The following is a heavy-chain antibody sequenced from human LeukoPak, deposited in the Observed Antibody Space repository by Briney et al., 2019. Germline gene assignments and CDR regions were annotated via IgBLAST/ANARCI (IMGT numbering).Heavy chain of an antibody. CDR1: GFTFSSYA. CDR3: ASGKYRYGDNWFDP. Sequence: PGRSLRLSCAASGFTFSSYAMHWVRQAPGKGLEWVAVISYDGSNKYYADSVKGRFTISRDNSKNKLYLQMNSLRAEDTAVYFCASGKYRYGDNWFDPWGQGTLVTVSS. CDR2: ISYDGSNK. D-gene: IGHD5-18*01. V-gene: IGHV3-30*04. J-gene: IGHJ5*02.